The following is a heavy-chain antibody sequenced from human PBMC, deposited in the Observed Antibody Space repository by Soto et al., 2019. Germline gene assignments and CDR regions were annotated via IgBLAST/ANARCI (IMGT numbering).Heavy chain of an antibody. CDR1: GYTFTSYD. CDR3: AREGAYYYNRSGYRNWFDT. D-gene: IGHD3-22*01. Sequence: ASVKVSCKASGYTFTSYDINWVRQATGQGLEWMGWMNPNSGNTGYAQKFQGRVTMTRNTSTSTVYMELSSLRSEDTAVYYCAREGAYYYNRSGYRNWFDTWGQGTLVTVSS. V-gene: IGHV1-8*01. CDR2: MNPNSGNT. J-gene: IGHJ5*02.